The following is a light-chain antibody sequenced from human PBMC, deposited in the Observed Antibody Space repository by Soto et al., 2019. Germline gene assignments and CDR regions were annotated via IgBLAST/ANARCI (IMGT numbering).Light chain of an antibody. CDR2: EVN. CDR3: SSYTSSSPYV. CDR1: SSDIGTYNY. V-gene: IGLV2-14*01. J-gene: IGLJ1*01. Sequence: QSALTQPASVSASPGQSITISCTGTSSDIGTYNYVSWFQQYPGKAPKLMLYEVNNRPSGVSDRFSGSKSGNTASLTISGLQAEDDADYYCSSYTSSSPYVFGTGTKVTV.